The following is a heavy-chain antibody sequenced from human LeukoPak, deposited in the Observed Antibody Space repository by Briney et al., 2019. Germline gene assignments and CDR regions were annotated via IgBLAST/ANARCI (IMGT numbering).Heavy chain of an antibody. V-gene: IGHV3-7*03. CDR3: AREKFLEWYAVAGTFGYFDY. J-gene: IGHJ4*02. CDR1: GFTFSNYW. CDR2: IKQDGSEK. Sequence: GGSLRLSCGASGFTFSNYWMSWVRQAPGKGLEWVANIKQDGSEKYYMDSVKGRFTISRDNAKNSLYLQMNSLRAEDTAVYYCAREKFLEWYAVAGTFGYFDYWGQGTLVTVSS. D-gene: IGHD6-19*01.